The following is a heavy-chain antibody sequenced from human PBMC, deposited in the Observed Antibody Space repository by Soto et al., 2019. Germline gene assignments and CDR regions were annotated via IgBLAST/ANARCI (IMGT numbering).Heavy chain of an antibody. Sequence: QVQLVQSGAEVKKPGSSVKVSCKASGGTFSSYAISWVRQAPGQGLEWMGGIIPIFGTANYAQKFQGRVTITADESTSTAYMELSSLRSEDTAVYYCARDRSSIAATPGWFDPWGQGTLVTVSS. D-gene: IGHD6-6*01. CDR1: GGTFSSYA. CDR2: IIPIFGTA. J-gene: IGHJ5*02. V-gene: IGHV1-69*01. CDR3: ARDRSSIAATPGWFDP.